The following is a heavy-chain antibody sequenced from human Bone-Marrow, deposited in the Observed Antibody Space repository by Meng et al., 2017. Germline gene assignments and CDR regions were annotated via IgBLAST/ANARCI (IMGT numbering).Heavy chain of an antibody. V-gene: IGHV4-30-2*01. D-gene: IGHD3-10*01. CDR3: ARDLPYASGAGGFDP. CDR1: GGSLSSGGYS. J-gene: IGHJ5*02. CDR2: IYHSGTT. Sequence: QLQLQESGSGLVKPSQTLSLTCAVSGGSLSSGGYSWSLIRQPPGKGLEWIGYIYHSGTTYYNPSLKSRVTISVDRSKNQFSLKLTSVTAADTAVYYCARDLPYASGAGGFDPWGQGTLVTVSS.